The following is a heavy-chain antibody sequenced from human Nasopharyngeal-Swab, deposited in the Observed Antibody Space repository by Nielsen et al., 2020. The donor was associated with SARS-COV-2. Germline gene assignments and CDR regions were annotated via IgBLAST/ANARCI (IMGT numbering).Heavy chain of an antibody. V-gene: IGHV3-30-3*01. CDR3: ARDPMITFGGVIVADYYYYGMDV. Sequence: WGSLRLSCAASGFTFSSYAMHWVRQAPGKGLEWVAVISYDGSNKYYADSVKGRFTISRDNSKHTLYLQMNSLSAEDTAVYYCARDPMITFGGVIVADYYYYGMDVWGQGTTVTVSS. CDR2: ISYDGSNK. CDR1: GFTFSSYA. J-gene: IGHJ6*02. D-gene: IGHD3-16*02.